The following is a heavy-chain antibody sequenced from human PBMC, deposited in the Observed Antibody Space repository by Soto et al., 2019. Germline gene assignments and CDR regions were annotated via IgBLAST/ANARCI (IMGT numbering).Heavy chain of an antibody. V-gene: IGHV3-30*18. Sequence: QVQLVESGGGVVQPGRSLRLSCAASGFTFSSYGMHWVRQAPGKGLEWVAVISYDGSNKYYADSVKGRFTISRDNSKNTLYLQMNSLRAEETAVYYCAKDGAIAVAGPLLPDYWYFDLWGRGTLVTVSS. CDR2: ISYDGSNK. J-gene: IGHJ2*01. CDR1: GFTFSSYG. D-gene: IGHD6-19*01. CDR3: AKDGAIAVAGPLLPDYWYFDL.